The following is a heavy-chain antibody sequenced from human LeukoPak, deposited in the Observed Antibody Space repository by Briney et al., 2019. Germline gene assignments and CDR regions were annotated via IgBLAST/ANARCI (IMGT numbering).Heavy chain of an antibody. V-gene: IGHV1-46*01. CDR2: IDPSRGWT. CDR3: VREMDGGDFDY. J-gene: IGHJ4*02. D-gene: IGHD3-10*01. Sequence: GASVKVSCKASGYAFGTHFIHWMRQAPGQGLEWLGRIDPSRGWTHLPRKFQGRVTVTRDTSTTTVDMELSSLTSEDTALYYCVREMDGGDFDYWGQGTLVTVSS. CDR1: GYAFGTHF.